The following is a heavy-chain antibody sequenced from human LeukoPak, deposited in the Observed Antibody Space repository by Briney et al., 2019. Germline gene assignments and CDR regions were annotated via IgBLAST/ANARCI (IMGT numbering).Heavy chain of an antibody. CDR1: GGSISSSSYY. V-gene: IGHV4-39*01. CDR3: ARFSTGLAAAGNDAFDI. J-gene: IGHJ3*02. D-gene: IGHD6-13*01. CDR2: IYYSGST. Sequence: SETLSLTCTISGGSISSSSYYWGWIRQPPGKGLEWIGSIYYSGSTYYNPSLKSRVTISVDTSKNQFSLKLSSVTAADTAVYYCARFSTGLAAAGNDAFDIWGQGTMVTVSS.